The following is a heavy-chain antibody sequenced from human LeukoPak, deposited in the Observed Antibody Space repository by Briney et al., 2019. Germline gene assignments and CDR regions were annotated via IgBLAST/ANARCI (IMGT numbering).Heavy chain of an antibody. D-gene: IGHD4-17*01. Sequence: SETLSLTCAVYGGSFSDYYWSWIRQPPGKGLEWIGYIYYSGSTNYNPSLKSRVTISVDTSKNQFSLKLSSVTAADTAVYYCARQGYGDYVLSFDYWGQGTLVTVSS. CDR2: IYYSGST. V-gene: IGHV4-59*08. J-gene: IGHJ4*02. CDR1: GGSFSDYY. CDR3: ARQGYGDYVLSFDY.